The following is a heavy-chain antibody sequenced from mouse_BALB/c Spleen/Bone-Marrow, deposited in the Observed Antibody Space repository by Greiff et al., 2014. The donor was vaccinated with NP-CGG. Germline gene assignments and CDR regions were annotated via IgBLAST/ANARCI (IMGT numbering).Heavy chain of an antibody. J-gene: IGHJ2*01. Sequence: QVHVKQSGAELLKPGTSVKLSCKASGYTFTRYWMHWVKQRPGQGLEWIGELNPSNGHTNYNGKFKNKATVTVDKSSSPAYMQLSSLTSEDSAVYYCARMITTRGFDYWGQGTTLTVSS. CDR3: ARMITTRGFDY. V-gene: IGHV1S81*02. D-gene: IGHD2-4*01. CDR1: GYTFTRYW. CDR2: LNPSNGHT.